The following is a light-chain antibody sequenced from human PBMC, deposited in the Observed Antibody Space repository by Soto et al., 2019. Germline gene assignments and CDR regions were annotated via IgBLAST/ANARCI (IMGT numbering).Light chain of an antibody. CDR2: DAS. J-gene: IGKJ5*01. CDR1: PSVTNY. Sequence: EIVMTQSPATLSLSPGERVTLSCRASPSVTNYLAWYQQKPGQAPRLLIYDASSRATGIPARFSGSGSGTDFALTISSLEPEDFAVYYCHHRGNGITFGQGTRLEIK. CDR3: HHRGNGIT. V-gene: IGKV3-11*01.